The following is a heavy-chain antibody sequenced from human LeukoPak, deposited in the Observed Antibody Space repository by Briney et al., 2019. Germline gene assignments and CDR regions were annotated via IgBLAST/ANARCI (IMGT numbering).Heavy chain of an antibody. V-gene: IGHV1-18*01. J-gene: IGHJ3*02. CDR3: ARERSDSSGWYVSCAFDI. D-gene: IGHD6-19*01. Sequence: GASVKVSCKASGYTFTSYGISWVRQAPGQGLEWMGWISAYNGNTNYAQKLQGRVTMTTDTSTSTAYMELRSLRSDDTAVCYCARERSDSSGWYVSCAFDIWGQGTMVTVSS. CDR2: ISAYNGNT. CDR1: GYTFTSYG.